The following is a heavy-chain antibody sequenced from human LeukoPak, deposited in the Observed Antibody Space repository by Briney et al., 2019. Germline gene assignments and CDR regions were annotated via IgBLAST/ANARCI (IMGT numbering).Heavy chain of an antibody. CDR1: GFTFSSYG. CDR3: AKGGYGDYYYYGMDV. J-gene: IGHJ6*04. V-gene: IGHV3-30*18. Sequence: GRSLRLSCAASGFTFSSYGMHWVRQAPGKGLEWVAVISYDGSNKYYADSVKGRFTISRDNSKNTLYLQMNSLRAEDTAVYYCAKGGYGDYYYYGMDVWGKGTTATVSS. CDR2: ISYDGSNK. D-gene: IGHD4-17*01.